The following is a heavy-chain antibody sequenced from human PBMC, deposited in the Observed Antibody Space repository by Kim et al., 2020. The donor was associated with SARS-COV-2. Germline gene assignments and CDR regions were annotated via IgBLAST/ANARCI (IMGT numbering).Heavy chain of an antibody. Sequence: GGSRRLSWAASGFTFEEEEMRGVGEAPGKGLEWVSLISGDGGSTYYADSVKGRFTISRDNSKNSLYLQMNSLRTEDTALYYCAKGSGSYDYWGQGTLVTVSS. CDR3: AKGSGSYDY. J-gene: IGHJ4*02. D-gene: IGHD1-26*01. CDR1: GFTFEEEE. CDR2: ISGDGGST. V-gene: IGHV3-43*02.